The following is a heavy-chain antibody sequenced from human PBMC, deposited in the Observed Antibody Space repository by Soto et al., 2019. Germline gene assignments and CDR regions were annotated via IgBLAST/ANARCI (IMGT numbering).Heavy chain of an antibody. CDR3: ARGPRGYSYGGGFDY. J-gene: IGHJ4*02. V-gene: IGHV3-30-3*01. Sequence: SLRLSCAASGFPFSWFAIHWVRQAPGKGLEWVAVISYDGSNRYYADFVQGRFTISRDNSKNMVSLQVNSLRAEDTAAYYCARGPRGYSYGGGFDYWGQGTLVTVPS. CDR1: GFPFSWFA. D-gene: IGHD5-18*01. CDR2: ISYDGSNR.